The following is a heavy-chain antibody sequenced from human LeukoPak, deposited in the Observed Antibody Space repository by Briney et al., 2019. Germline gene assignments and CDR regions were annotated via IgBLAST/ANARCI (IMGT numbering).Heavy chain of an antibody. Sequence: GGSLRLSCAASGFTFSSYAMSWVRQAPGRGLEWVSAISGTGGRTYYADSVKGRFTISRDNSKNTLYLQMNSLRAEDTAVYYCAKAFSGGKWTPDYWGQGTLVTVSS. D-gene: IGHD3-3*02. CDR1: GFTFSSYA. CDR3: AKAFSGGKWTPDY. J-gene: IGHJ4*02. CDR2: ISGTGGRT. V-gene: IGHV3-23*01.